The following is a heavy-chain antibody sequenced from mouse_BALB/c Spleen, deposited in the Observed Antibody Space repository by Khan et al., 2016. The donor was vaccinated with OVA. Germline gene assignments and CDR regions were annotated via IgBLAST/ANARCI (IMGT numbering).Heavy chain of an antibody. J-gene: IGHJ2*03. Sequence: EVELVESGGGLVKPGGSLKLSCAATAFDFSYYDMSRVRQTPERRLAWVAYISSGGGGPPYPDTVTGRFTISRDYAKTTLYLQMSSLKSEDPDRYYSERGYYYFGYWGHGTGLTVSS. D-gene: IGHD2-3*01. CDR1: AFDFSYYD. CDR2: ISSGGGGP. CDR3: ERGYYYFGY. V-gene: IGHV5-12-1*01.